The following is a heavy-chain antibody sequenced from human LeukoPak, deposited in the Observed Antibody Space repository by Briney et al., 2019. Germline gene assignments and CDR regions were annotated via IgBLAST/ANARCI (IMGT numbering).Heavy chain of an antibody. J-gene: IGHJ4*02. CDR2: SRNKANSYTT. D-gene: IGHD1-1*01. CDR3: ASSRATWNDLVY. V-gene: IGHV3-72*01. Sequence: QPGGSLRLSCAVSGLTFSDHFMVWVRQAPGKGLEWVGRSRNKANSYTTAYAASVQGRFTISRDGSENSLYLQMNRLQSDDTAVNYCASSRATWNDLVYWGQGTLVTVSS. CDR1: GLTFSDHF.